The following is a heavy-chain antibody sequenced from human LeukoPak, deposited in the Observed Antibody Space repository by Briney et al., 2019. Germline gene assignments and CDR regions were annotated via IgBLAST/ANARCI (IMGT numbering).Heavy chain of an antibody. Sequence: PSETLSLTCTVSGGSISSYYWSWIRQPPGKGLEWIGYIYYSGSTNYNPSLKSRVTISIDTSKNQFSLKLSSVTAADTAMYYCARGTTVTTPDYWGQGTLVTVSS. CDR3: ARGTTVTTPDY. D-gene: IGHD4-17*01. J-gene: IGHJ4*02. CDR1: GGSISSYY. V-gene: IGHV4-59*08. CDR2: IYYSGST.